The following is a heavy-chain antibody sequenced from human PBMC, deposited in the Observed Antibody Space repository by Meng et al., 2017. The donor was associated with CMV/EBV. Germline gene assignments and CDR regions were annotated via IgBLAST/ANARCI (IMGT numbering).Heavy chain of an antibody. D-gene: IGHD2-2*01. CDR1: GDSIRSSSYY. CDR2: INHSGST. V-gene: IGHV4-39*07. J-gene: IGHJ6*02. CDR3: ARGEWSRGQYQLQIARYYYYGMDV. Sequence: SETLSLTCTVSGDSIRSSSYYWSWIRQPPGNGLEWIGEINHSGSTNYNPSLKSRVTISVDTSKNQFSLKLSSVTAADTAVYYCARGEWSRGQYQLQIARYYYYGMDVWGQGTTVTVSS.